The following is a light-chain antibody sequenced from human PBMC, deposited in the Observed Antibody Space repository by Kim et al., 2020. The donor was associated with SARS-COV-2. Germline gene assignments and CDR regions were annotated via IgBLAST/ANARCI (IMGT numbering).Light chain of an antibody. CDR1: QDIRND. V-gene: IGKV1-17*01. J-gene: IGKJ5*01. CDR3: LQHRTSPST. CDR2: GAS. Sequence: ASLGDRVTITCRASQDIRNDLGWYQQNPGRAPKRLIYGASSLQSGVPSRFSGSGSGPDFTLTLSSLQPEDFAPYFCLQHRTSPSTFGQGTPLDI.